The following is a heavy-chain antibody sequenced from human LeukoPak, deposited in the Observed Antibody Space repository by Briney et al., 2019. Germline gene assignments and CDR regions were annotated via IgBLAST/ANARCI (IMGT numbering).Heavy chain of an antibody. V-gene: IGHV3-23*01. CDR2: ISGSGGTT. J-gene: IGHJ4*02. CDR3: AKDWRFGELSRNFDY. D-gene: IGHD3-10*01. Sequence: PGGSLRLSCAASGFTFSSCAMYWVRQAPGKGLEWVSVISGSGGTTYYADSVKGRFTISRGNSMNTLYLQMNSLRAEDTAVYYCAKDWRFGELSRNFDYWGQGTLVTVSS. CDR1: GFTFSSCA.